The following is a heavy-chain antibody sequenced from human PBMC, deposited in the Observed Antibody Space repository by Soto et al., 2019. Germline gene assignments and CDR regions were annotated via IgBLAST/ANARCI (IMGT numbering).Heavy chain of an antibody. Sequence: QVHLLLQSGAEVQTPGSSVKVSCKASGGTPSNSAISWVRQAPGQGLEWMGGIIPVFGLVKYAQNFQGRVTNTADESTNTAYMELSSLRPEDTAVYYCAGGRIVVVGSRAYYGMDVWGQGTTVTVSS. CDR3: AGGRIVVVGSRAYYGMDV. V-gene: IGHV1-69*01. D-gene: IGHD3-22*01. J-gene: IGHJ6*02. CDR2: IIPVFGLV. CDR1: GGTPSNSA.